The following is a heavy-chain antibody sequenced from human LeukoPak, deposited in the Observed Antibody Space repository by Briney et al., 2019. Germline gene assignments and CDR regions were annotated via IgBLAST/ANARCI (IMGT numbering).Heavy chain of an antibody. CDR3: ASPYYYDSSGYYVFSIDY. CDR1: GFTFSSYG. J-gene: IGHJ4*02. D-gene: IGHD3-22*01. Sequence: SGGSLRLSCAASGFTFSSYGMHWARQAPGKGLEWVAFIRYDGSNKYYADSVKGRFTISRGNSKNTLYLQMNSLRAEDTAVYYCASPYYYDSSGYYVFSIDYWGQGTLVTVSS. V-gene: IGHV3-30*02. CDR2: IRYDGSNK.